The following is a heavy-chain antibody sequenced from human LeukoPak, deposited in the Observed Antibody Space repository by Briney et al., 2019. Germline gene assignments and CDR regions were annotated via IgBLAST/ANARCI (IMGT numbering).Heavy chain of an antibody. V-gene: IGHV3-48*01. CDR3: AKSDEWLTHGDY. CDR1: GFTFSSSS. CDR2: ISISTSTI. J-gene: IGHJ4*02. D-gene: IGHD6-19*01. Sequence: PGGSLRLSCVASGFTFSSSSMNWVRQAPGKGPEWVSYISISTSTIYYADSVKGRFTISRDKVVNTLYLQMNSLRLDDTAVYYCAKSDEWLTHGDYWGQGTLVTVSS.